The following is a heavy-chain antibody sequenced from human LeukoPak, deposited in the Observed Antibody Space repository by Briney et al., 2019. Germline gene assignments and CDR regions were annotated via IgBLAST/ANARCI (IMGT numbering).Heavy chain of an antibody. CDR1: GGSISSSNW. CDR2: IYHSGST. D-gene: IGHD2-21*02. Sequence: SSETLSLTCAVSGGSISSSNWWSWVRQPPGKGLEWIGEIYHSGSTNYNPSLKSRVTISVDKSKNQFSLKLSSVTAADTAVYYCARKECGDYRRFDPWGQGTLVTVSS. J-gene: IGHJ5*02. CDR3: ARKECGDYRRFDP. V-gene: IGHV4-4*02.